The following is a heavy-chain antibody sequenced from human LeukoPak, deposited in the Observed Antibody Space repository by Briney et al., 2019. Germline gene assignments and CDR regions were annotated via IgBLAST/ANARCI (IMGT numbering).Heavy chain of an antibody. CDR3: TTETGRLGELSPFDY. J-gene: IGHJ4*02. D-gene: IGHD3-16*02. CDR1: GFTFSNAW. Sequence: GGSLRLSCGASGFTFSNAWMSWVRQAPGKGLEWVGRIKSKTDGGTTDYAAPVKGRFTISRDDPQNTLHLQMNSLKTEDTAVYYCTTETGRLGELSPFDYWGQGTLVTVSS. V-gene: IGHV3-15*01. CDR2: IKSKTDGGTT.